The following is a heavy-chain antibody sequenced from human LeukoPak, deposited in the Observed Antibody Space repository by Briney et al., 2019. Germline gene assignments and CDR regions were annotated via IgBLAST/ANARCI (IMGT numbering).Heavy chain of an antibody. J-gene: IGHJ6*04. CDR2: IYYSGST. V-gene: IGHV4-59*01. CDR3: ARDSPNGDYGMDV. Sequence: SETLSLTCSVSGGSITSYYWSWIRQPPGKGLEWIGYIYYSGSTNYNPSLKSRVTISVDTSKNQFSLKLSSVTAADTAVYYCARDSPNGDYGMDVWGKGTTVTVSS. CDR1: GGSITSYY. D-gene: IGHD4-17*01.